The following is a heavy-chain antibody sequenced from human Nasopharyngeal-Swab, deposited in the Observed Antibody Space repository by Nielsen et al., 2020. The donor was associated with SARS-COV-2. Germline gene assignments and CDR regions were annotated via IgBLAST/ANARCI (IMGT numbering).Heavy chain of an antibody. Sequence: GSLRLSCTVSGGSISGYYWSWIRQPPGKGLEWIGYISYSGTTEYNPSLKSRVIILVDTSKNQFSLQLSSVTAADTAVYYCAAFQGGYSYGYIHWGQGTLVTVSS. CDR3: AAFQGGYSYGYIH. V-gene: IGHV4-59*08. D-gene: IGHD5-18*01. CDR1: GGSISGYY. J-gene: IGHJ4*02. CDR2: ISYSGTT.